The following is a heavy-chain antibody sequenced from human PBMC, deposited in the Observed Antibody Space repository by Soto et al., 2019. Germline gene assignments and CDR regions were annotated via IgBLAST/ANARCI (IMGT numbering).Heavy chain of an antibody. CDR1: GYTFTSYG. CDR2: ISAYNGNT. CDR3: ARADHDSIWGSYRPTVLNAFDI. J-gene: IGHJ3*02. Sequence: ASVKVSCKASGYTFTSYGISWVRQAPGQGLEWMGWISAYNGNTNYAQKLQGRVTMTTDTSTSTAYMELRSLRSDDTAVYYCARADHDSIWGSYRPTVLNAFDIWGQGTLVTVSS. D-gene: IGHD3-16*02. V-gene: IGHV1-18*01.